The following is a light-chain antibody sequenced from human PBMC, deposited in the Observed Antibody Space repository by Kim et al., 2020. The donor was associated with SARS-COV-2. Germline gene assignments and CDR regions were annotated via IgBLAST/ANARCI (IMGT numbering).Light chain of an antibody. CDR3: SSYTSSSTYV. J-gene: IGLJ1*01. Sequence: GRSVPSSCAGTSSDVGVYKYVSWYQQHPGKAPKLMIYDVSKRPSGVSNRFSGSKSGNTASLTISGLQAEDEGDYYCSSYTSSSTYVFGTGTKVTVL. CDR2: DVS. CDR1: SSDVGVYKY. V-gene: IGLV2-14*04.